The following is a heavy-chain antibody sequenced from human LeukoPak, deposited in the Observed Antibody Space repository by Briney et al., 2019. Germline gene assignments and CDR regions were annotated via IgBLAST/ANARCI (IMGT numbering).Heavy chain of an antibody. D-gene: IGHD3-22*01. CDR1: GFTFDDYA. Sequence: GGSLRLSCAASGFTFDDYAMHWVRQAPGKGLEWVSGISWNSGSIGYADSVKGRFTISRDNAKNSLYLQMNSLRAEDTAVYYCARQGTNYYDSSGYFDYWGQGTLVTVSS. CDR3: ARQGTNYYDSSGYFDY. V-gene: IGHV3-9*01. J-gene: IGHJ4*02. CDR2: ISWNSGSI.